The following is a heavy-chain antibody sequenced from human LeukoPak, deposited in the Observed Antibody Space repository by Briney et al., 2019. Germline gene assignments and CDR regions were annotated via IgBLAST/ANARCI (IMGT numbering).Heavy chain of an antibody. CDR3: ARQSLITAADY. CDR1: GGSFSGYY. J-gene: IGHJ4*02. CDR2: IIHSGST. D-gene: IGHD6-13*01. V-gene: IGHV4-34*12. Sequence: SEALSLISGVYGGSFSGYYWSCIRHPIRRERQGFGEIIHSGSTSYNPSLKSRVTISVDTSKSQVSLKLSTVTAADTAVYYCARQSLITAADYWGQGTLVTVSS.